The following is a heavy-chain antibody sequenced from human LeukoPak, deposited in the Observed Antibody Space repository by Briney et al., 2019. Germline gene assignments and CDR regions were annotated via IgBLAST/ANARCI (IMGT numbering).Heavy chain of an antibody. D-gene: IGHD3-10*01. CDR3: ANDYRSGSFHDF. J-gene: IGHJ4*02. CDR2: ISRRDNYT. CDR1: GFAFSSYA. V-gene: IGHV3-23*01. Sequence: WGSLTLSCAASGFAFSSYAMSWVRQPPGKGLEWVSVISRRDNYTYYADSVKGRFTISRDNSKNTLYLQMNTLRAEDTAVYYCANDYRSGSFHDFWGQGTLVTVSA.